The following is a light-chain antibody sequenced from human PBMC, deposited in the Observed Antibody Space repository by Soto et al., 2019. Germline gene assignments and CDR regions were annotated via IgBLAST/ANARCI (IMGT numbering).Light chain of an antibody. CDR1: QSVRYH. J-gene: IGKJ4*01. Sequence: EVILTQFPAKLSLSAGESATLSCRASQSVRYHLDWYQQKPGQAPRLLIYDASNRAPGIPPRFSGSGSGTDFTLTIRSLELEDSAIYYCRPRSRWSALTFGGGTKVEI. CDR3: RPRSRWSALT. CDR2: DAS. V-gene: IGKV3-11*01.